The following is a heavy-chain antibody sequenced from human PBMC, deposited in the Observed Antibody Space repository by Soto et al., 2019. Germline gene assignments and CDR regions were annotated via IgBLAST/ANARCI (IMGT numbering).Heavy chain of an antibody. CDR1: GSSISSYY. CDR3: ARHGGDYDFWSGYYPLFHFDS. J-gene: IGHJ4*02. Sequence: SATLSLTCTVSGSSISSYYWSWIRQPPGKGLEWIGYIYYNGCTNYNPSLKSRVTISVATSKHQFSLQLSSVTAADTAVYYCARHGGDYDFWSGYYPLFHFDSWGQGTLVTVSS. CDR2: IYYNGCT. D-gene: IGHD3-3*01. V-gene: IGHV4-59*08.